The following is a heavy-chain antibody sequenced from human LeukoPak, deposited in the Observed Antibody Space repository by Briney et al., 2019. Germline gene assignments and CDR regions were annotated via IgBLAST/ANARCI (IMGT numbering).Heavy chain of an antibody. CDR2: ISSSSSYI. Sequence: GGSLRLSCAASGLTFISYSMNGVRQAPGKGLEWVSSISSSSSYIYYADSVKGRFTISRDNAKNSLYLQMNSLRAEDTAVYYCARDFRDSSRGGDAFDIWGQGTMVTVSS. CDR3: ARDFRDSSRGGDAFDI. CDR1: GLTFISYS. J-gene: IGHJ3*02. D-gene: IGHD6-19*01. V-gene: IGHV3-21*01.